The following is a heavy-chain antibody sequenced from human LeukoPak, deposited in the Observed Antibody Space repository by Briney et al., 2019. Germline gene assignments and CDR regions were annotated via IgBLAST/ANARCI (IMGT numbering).Heavy chain of an antibody. CDR3: ARVRLDRSERNLDAFEN. V-gene: IGHV3-53*01. Sequence: GGSLRLSCAASEFTVSSNYMSWVRQAPGKGLEWVSSIYSGGSTYYADSVKGRFTISRDNSKNMVYLQMNSLIAEDTAVYFCARVRLDRSERNLDAFENWGQGTMVTVSS. J-gene: IGHJ3*02. D-gene: IGHD1-14*01. CDR2: IYSGGST. CDR1: EFTVSSNY.